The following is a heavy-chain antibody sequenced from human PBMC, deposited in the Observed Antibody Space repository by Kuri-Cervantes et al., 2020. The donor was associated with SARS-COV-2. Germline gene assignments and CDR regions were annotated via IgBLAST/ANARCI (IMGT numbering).Heavy chain of an antibody. Sequence: GGSLRLSCAASGFTFSSYGMHWVRQAPGKGLEWVVFIRYDGSNKYYADSVKGRFTISRDNAKNSLYLQMNSLRAEDTALYHCASGSLFGVVLGYWGQGTLVTVSS. V-gene: IGHV3-30*02. D-gene: IGHD3-3*01. J-gene: IGHJ4*02. CDR2: IRYDGSNK. CDR3: ASGSLFGVVLGY. CDR1: GFTFSSYG.